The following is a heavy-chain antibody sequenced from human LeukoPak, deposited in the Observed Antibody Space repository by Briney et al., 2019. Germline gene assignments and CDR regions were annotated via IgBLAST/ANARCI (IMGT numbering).Heavy chain of an antibody. CDR3: AKDIVATTDQDAFDI. CDR2: INHSGST. Sequence: PSETLSLTYAVYGGSFSGYYWSWIRQPPGKGLEWIGEINHSGSTNYNPSLKSRVTISVDTSKNQFSLKLSSVTAADTAVYYCAKDIVATTDQDAFDIWGQGTMVTVSS. CDR1: GGSFSGYY. D-gene: IGHD5-12*01. V-gene: IGHV4-34*01. J-gene: IGHJ3*02.